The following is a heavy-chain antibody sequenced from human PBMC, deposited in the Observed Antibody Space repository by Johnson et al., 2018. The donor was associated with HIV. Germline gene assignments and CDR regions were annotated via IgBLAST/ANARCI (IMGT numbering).Heavy chain of an antibody. D-gene: IGHD5-24*01. V-gene: IGHV3-53*01. CDR2: IYSGGST. J-gene: IGHJ3*02. CDR1: GFTVSSNY. Sequence: VQLMESGGGLIQPGGSLRLSCAASGFTVSSNYMSWVRQAPGKGLEWVSVIYSGGSTYYADSVTGRFTISRDNSKNTLYLQMNSLRAEDTAVYYCARGERRWLQSGAFDIWGQGTMVTVSS. CDR3: ARGERRWLQSGAFDI.